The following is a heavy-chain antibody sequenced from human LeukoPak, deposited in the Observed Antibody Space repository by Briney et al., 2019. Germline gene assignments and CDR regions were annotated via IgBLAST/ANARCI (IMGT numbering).Heavy chain of an antibody. D-gene: IGHD6-19*01. V-gene: IGHV4-59*08. J-gene: IGHJ4*02. CDR2: LYYSGST. CDR1: GGSISTYY. Sequence: SETLSLTCTVPGGSISTYYWSWFRQPPGKGLEWIGYLYYSGSTNYNPSLRSRVTISLDTSKNQFSLKLSSVTAADTAVYYCARGLAHKFDYWGQGTLVTVSS. CDR3: ARGLAHKFDY.